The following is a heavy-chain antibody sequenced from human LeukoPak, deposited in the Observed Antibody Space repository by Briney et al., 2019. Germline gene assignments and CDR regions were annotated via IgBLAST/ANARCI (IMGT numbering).Heavy chain of an antibody. Sequence: GGSLRLSCAASGFTFSSYSMNWVRQAPGKGLEWVSSISSSSSYIYYADSVKGRFTISRDNAKNSLYLQMNSLRAEDTAVYYCATWPIVVVPAAMGDYWGQGTLVTVSS. D-gene: IGHD2-2*01. CDR1: GFTFSSYS. CDR2: ISSSSSYI. J-gene: IGHJ4*02. CDR3: ATWPIVVVPAAMGDY. V-gene: IGHV3-21*01.